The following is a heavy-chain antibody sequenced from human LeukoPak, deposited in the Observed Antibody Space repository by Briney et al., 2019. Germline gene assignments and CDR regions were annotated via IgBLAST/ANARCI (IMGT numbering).Heavy chain of an antibody. CDR3: AKSIAVAGWSDY. V-gene: IGHV3-9*01. CDR1: GFIFDDYA. J-gene: IGHJ4*02. Sequence: GGSLRLSCAASGFIFDDYAMHWVRQVPGKGLEWVSGISWNSGSIGYADSVKGRFTISRDNSKNTLYLQMNSLRAEDTAVYYCAKSIAVAGWSDYWGQGTLVTVSS. D-gene: IGHD6-19*01. CDR2: ISWNSGSI.